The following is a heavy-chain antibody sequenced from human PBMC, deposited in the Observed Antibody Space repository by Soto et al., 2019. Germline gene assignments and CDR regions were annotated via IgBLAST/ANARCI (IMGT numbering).Heavy chain of an antibody. D-gene: IGHD1-26*01. CDR3: AICASGSTGHLNAFDI. CDR1: GYTFTSYY. J-gene: IGHJ3*02. CDR2: INPSGGST. V-gene: IGHV1-46*01. Sequence: ASVKVSCKASGYTFTSYYMHCVRQAPGQGLEWMGIINPSGGSTSYAQKFQGRVTMTRDTSTSTVYMELSSLRSEDTAVYYCAICASGSTGHLNAFDIWGQGTMVTV.